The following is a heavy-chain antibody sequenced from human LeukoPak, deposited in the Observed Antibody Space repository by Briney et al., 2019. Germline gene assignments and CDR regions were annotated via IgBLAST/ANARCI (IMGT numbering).Heavy chain of an antibody. V-gene: IGHV3-11*01. CDR3: ARDQYYYDSSAPPLY. D-gene: IGHD3-22*01. Sequence: GGSLRLSCAASGFSVSDYYMSWIRQAPGKGLEWVSYISSSGNTIYYADSVKGRFTISRDNAKNSLYLQMNSLRAEDTAVYYCARDQYYYDSSAPPLYWGQGTLVTVSS. CDR2: ISSSGNTI. CDR1: GFSVSDYY. J-gene: IGHJ4*02.